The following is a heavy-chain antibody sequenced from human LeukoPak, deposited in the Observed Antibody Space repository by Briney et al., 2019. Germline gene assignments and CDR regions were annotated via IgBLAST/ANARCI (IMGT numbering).Heavy chain of an antibody. CDR3: ARQPVIAAAGVDY. D-gene: IGHD6-13*01. V-gene: IGHV4-30-4*08. J-gene: IGHJ4*02. CDR1: GGSISSGDYY. Sequence: SETLSLTCTVSGGSISSGDYYWSWIRQPPGRGLEWIGNIYYSGSTYYNPSLKSRVTISVDTSKNQFSLKLSSVTAADTAVYYCARQPVIAAAGVDYWGQGTLVTVSS. CDR2: IYYSGST.